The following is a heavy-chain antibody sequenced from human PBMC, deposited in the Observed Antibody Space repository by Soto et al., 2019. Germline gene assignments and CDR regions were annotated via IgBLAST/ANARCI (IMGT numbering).Heavy chain of an antibody. D-gene: IGHD3-3*01. CDR3: ARDVGPVTIFGEALSGYFDF. J-gene: IGHJ4*02. CDR2: IKEDGSER. Sequence: LRLSCAVSGFSFGTYWMSWVRQAPGKGLEWLASIKEDGSERYYLDSVKGRFTISRDNAKDSLSLQMNSLRGEDTAFYYCARDVGPVTIFGEALSGYFDFWGQGTLVTVSS. V-gene: IGHV3-7*03. CDR1: GFSFGTYW.